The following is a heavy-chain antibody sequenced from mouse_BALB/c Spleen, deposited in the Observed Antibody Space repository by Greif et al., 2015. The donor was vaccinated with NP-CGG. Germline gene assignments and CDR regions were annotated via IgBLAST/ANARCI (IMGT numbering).Heavy chain of an antibody. CDR2: IHPSSGNT. CDR3: SKSGDYDNSFDY. V-gene: IGHV1S130*01. Sequence: QVQLQQSGSVLVRPGASAKLSYKASGYTFTSSWMHWAKQRPGQGLEWIGEIHPSSGNTNYNEMFKGKATLTVDTSSSTAYVDLSSLTSEDSAVYYCSKSGDYDNSFDYWGQGTTLTVSS. J-gene: IGHJ2*01. CDR1: GYTFTSSW. D-gene: IGHD2-4*01.